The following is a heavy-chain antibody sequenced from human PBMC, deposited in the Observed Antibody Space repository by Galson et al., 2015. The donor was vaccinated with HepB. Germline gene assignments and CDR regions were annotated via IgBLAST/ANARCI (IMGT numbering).Heavy chain of an antibody. CDR1: GYTFTDYF. D-gene: IGHD3-16*02. CDR2: VDPADGET. V-gene: IGHV1-69-2*01. CDR3: ATGPKGGAIH. Sequence: VKVSCKVSGYTFTDYFIHWVHQAPGKGLEWMGLVDPADGETLYADEFQGRVTITADRSTGTAYMELSSLRSEDTAVYYCATGPKGGAIHWGQGTLVTVSS. J-gene: IGHJ4*02.